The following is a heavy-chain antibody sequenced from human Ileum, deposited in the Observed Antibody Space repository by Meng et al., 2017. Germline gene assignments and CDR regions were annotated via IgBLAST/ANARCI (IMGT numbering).Heavy chain of an antibody. CDR2: IYYSGST. CDR1: VAPIGSGCSC. V-gene: IGHV4-31*02. D-gene: IGHD4-17*01. Sequence: QGQLQASRPDLVQPSQHLVITWKVLVAPIGSGCSCWSWIRLHPGKGLELIGYIYYSGSTYYNTSLKSRVTISVDSSKTQFSLKQSSVTAADTAVYYCARYDNGDYRRWFDPWGQGTLVTVSS. J-gene: IGHJ5*02. CDR3: ARYDNGDYRRWFDP.